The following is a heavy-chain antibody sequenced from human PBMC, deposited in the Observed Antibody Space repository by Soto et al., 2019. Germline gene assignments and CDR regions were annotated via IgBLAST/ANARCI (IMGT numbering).Heavy chain of an antibody. CDR2: IWYDGSNK. CDR3: ARDRGEYYDIYYYDGMDV. V-gene: IGHV3-33*01. Sequence: QVQLVESGGGVVQPGRSLRLSCAASGFTFSSYGMHWVRQAPGKGLEWVAVIWYDGSNKYYADSVKGRFTISRDNSKNTLYLQMNSLRAEDTAVYYCARDRGEYYDIYYYDGMDVWGRGTTVTVSS. CDR1: GFTFSSYG. J-gene: IGHJ6*02. D-gene: IGHD3-9*01.